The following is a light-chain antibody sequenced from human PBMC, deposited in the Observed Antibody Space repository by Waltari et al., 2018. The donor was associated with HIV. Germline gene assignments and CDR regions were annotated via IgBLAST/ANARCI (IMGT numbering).Light chain of an antibody. CDR1: SSDVGAYNY. CDR3: SSYTTTRTLV. J-gene: IGLJ2*01. Sequence: QSALTQPASVSGSPGQSITISCTGTSSDVGAYNYVSWYQQHPDKAPKLMIYEVSNRPSGVSNRFSGSKSGNTASLTISGLQAEDEAEYYCSSYTTTRTLVFGGGTKLTVL. V-gene: IGLV2-14*01. CDR2: EVS.